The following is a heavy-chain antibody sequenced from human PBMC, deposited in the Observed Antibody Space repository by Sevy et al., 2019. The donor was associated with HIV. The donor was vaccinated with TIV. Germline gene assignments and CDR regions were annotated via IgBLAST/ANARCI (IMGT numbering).Heavy chain of an antibody. CDR2: IAGHSGDT. D-gene: IGHD3-10*01. CDR1: GFLFDDYS. CDR3: VGDRRFFYQY. V-gene: IGHV1-18*01. Sequence: ASVKVSCKTSGFLFDDYSIAWIRQAPGQGLEWLGRIAGHSGDTDYAEKFQGRVTMTTRPSTRTVYMELRSLNVDDTGVYYCVGDRRFFYQYWGQGTSVTVSS. J-gene: IGHJ4*02.